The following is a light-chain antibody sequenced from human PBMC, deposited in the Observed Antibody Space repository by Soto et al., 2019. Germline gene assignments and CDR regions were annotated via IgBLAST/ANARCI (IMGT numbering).Light chain of an antibody. V-gene: IGLV1-44*01. CDR2: TNN. J-gene: IGLJ3*02. CDR1: SSNIGSNT. CDR3: QSYDNSLSGSWV. Sequence: QSVLTQPPSASGTPGQRVTISCSGSSSNIGSNTVSWYQQLPGTAPKLLIYTNNQRPSGVPDRFSGSKSGTSASLAINGLQAEDEAHYYCQSYDNSLSGSWVFGGGTKLTVL.